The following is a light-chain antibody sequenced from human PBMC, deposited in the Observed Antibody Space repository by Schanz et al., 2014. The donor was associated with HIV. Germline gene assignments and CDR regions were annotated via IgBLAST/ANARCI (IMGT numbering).Light chain of an antibody. Sequence: QSALTQPASVSGSPGQSISISCTGTSGDVGSYNYVSWYQQHPGKAPKLMIYDVSNRPSGVSSRFSGSKSGNTASLTISGCEAEDEADYYCCSYTTTSTYVFGAGTKLTVL. J-gene: IGLJ1*01. CDR1: SGDVGSYNY. V-gene: IGLV2-14*03. CDR3: CSYTTTSTYV. CDR2: DVS.